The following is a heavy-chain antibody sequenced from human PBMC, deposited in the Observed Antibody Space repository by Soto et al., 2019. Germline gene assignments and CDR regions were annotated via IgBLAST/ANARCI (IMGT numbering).Heavy chain of an antibody. CDR1: GFSLSTSGVG. CDR3: ENIRGITMVRGPFNWFDP. Sequence: QITLKESGPTLMKPTQTLTLTCTFSGFSLSTSGVGVGWIRQPPGKALEWLALIYWDDDKRYSPSLKSRLTISTDTFKIQVVLTMSIWDPVDTDTYSWENIRGITMVRGPFNWFDPWCQGTLVTASS. V-gene: IGHV2-5*02. J-gene: IGHJ5*02. CDR2: IYWDDDK. D-gene: IGHD3-10*01.